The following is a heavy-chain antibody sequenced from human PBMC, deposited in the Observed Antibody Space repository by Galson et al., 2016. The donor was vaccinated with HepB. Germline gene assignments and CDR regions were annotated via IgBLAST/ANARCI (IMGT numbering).Heavy chain of an antibody. D-gene: IGHD6-13*01. CDR1: GFAFSNYA. J-gene: IGHJ4*02. CDR3: ARRRGGSWGDFDS. CDR2: ITGGGTAT. V-gene: IGHV3-23*01. Sequence: SLRLSCAASGFAFSNYAMAWVRQVPGKGLEWVAAITGGGTATDNAASVRCRLNIFRDNSMNTVHLQMTRPCVEDTAFYYCARRRGGSWGDFDSWGQGVLGTVSS.